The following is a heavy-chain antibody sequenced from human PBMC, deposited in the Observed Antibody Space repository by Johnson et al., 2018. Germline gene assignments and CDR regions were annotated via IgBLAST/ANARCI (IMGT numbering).Heavy chain of an antibody. CDR2: IIPIFGTA. Sequence: VQLVESVAEVKKPGSSVKVSCKASGGTFSNFAFSWVRQAPGQGLEWMGGIIPIFGTANYAQKFQGRVTITADGSTTAYMELSSLTSEDTAVYYCARGYYSDTSGYYPDYDAFDIWGQGTMVTVSS. CDR1: GGTFSNFA. J-gene: IGHJ3*02. V-gene: IGHV1-69*01. D-gene: IGHD3-22*01. CDR3: ARGYYSDTSGYYPDYDAFDI.